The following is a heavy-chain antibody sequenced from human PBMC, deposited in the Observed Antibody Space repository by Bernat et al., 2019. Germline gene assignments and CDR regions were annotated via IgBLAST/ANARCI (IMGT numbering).Heavy chain of an antibody. CDR2: ISYDGSNT. Sequence: QVQLVESGGGVVQPGRSLRLSCAASGFTFSEFAMHWVRQAPGKGLEWLAVISYDGSNTYYTEPVKGRFTISRDNTKNTLYLQMISLRAEDTALFFCARAGRHSTLWGWFDPWGQGTLVTVSS. J-gene: IGHJ5*02. D-gene: IGHD3-16*01. CDR1: GFTFSEFA. CDR3: ARAGRHSTLWGWFDP. V-gene: IGHV3-30*04.